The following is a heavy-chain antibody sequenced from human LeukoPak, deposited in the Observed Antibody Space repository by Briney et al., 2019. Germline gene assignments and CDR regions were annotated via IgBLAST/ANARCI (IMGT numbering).Heavy chain of an antibody. Sequence: SVKVSCKASGGAFSSYAISWVRQAPGQGLEWMGGIIPIFGTANYAQKFQGRVTITADESTSTAYMELSSLRSEDTAVYYCAREGQPRGYYYMDVWGKGTTVTVSS. D-gene: IGHD1-26*01. CDR2: IIPIFGTA. V-gene: IGHV1-69*13. CDR3: AREGQPRGYYYMDV. CDR1: GGAFSSYA. J-gene: IGHJ6*03.